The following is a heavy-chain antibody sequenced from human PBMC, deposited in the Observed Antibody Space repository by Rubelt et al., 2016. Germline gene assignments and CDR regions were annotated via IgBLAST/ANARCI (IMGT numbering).Heavy chain of an antibody. CDR3: ARDEA. CDR1: GFTFSDDW. J-gene: IGHJ5*02. V-gene: IGHV3-7*05. CDR2: IKYDGSEK. Sequence: EVQLVESGGGLVQPGGSLRLSCAASGFTFSDDWMHWFRQAPGKGLEWVAYIKYDGSEKDYVDSVKGRFTISRDNAKNSLYLQLNSLRVEDTAVYYCARDEAWGQGTLVTVSS.